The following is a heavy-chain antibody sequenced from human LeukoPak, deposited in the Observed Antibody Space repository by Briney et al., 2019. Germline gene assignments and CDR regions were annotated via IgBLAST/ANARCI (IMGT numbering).Heavy chain of an antibody. D-gene: IGHD5-12*01. CDR2: IYYSGST. V-gene: IGHV4-4*07. CDR3: ARGFDSKSTYFDY. J-gene: IGHJ4*02. CDR1: GGSISSYY. Sequence: SETLSLTCTVSGGSISSYYWSWIRQPAGKGLEWIGRIYYSGSTNYNPSLKSRVTMSLDTSKNQFSLRLTSVTAADTAVYYCARGFDSKSTYFDYWGQGTLVTVSS.